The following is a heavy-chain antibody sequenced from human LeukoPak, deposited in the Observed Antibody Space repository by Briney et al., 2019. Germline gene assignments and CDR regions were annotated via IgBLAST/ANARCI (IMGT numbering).Heavy chain of an antibody. J-gene: IGHJ3*02. Sequence: PGGSLRLSCAASAFTFSSYSMNWVRQAPGKGLEWVSSISTSSSYIYYADSVKGRFTISRDNAKNSLYLQMNSLRAEDTAVYYCARQRITMVRGAFEDAFDIWGQGTMVTVSS. CDR3: ARQRITMVRGAFEDAFDI. CDR2: ISTSSSYI. D-gene: IGHD3-10*01. V-gene: IGHV3-21*04. CDR1: AFTFSSYS.